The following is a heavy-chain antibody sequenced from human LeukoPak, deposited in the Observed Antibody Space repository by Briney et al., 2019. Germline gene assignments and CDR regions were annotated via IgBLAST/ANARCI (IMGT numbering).Heavy chain of an antibody. CDR1: GFIFNSYG. D-gene: IGHD3-16*01. V-gene: IGHV3-48*01. Sequence: GGSLRLSCAASGFIFNSYGMNWVRQAPGKGLEWLSYITADSQTIYYADSVKGQFTISRDNAVNSLYLQMDSLRAEDTALYYCAKTGHYYDLDYWGQGALVTVSS. CDR3: AKTGHYYDLDY. CDR2: ITADSQTI. J-gene: IGHJ4*02.